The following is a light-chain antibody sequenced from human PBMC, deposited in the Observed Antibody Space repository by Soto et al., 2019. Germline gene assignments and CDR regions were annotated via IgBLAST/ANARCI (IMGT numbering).Light chain of an antibody. J-gene: IGKJ1*01. CDR2: SAS. CDR1: ERVSTN. CDR3: QQYKNLPPT. V-gene: IGKV3-15*01. Sequence: PGESATLSGRASERVSTNLAWYQQTPGQAPRLLIYSASRRPTDIPVRFSGSGSGAEFTLTISSLQSEDFAIYYCQQYKNLPPTFGQGTKVDI.